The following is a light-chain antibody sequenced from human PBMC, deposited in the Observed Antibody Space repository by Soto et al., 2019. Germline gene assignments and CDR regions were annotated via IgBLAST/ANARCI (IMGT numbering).Light chain of an antibody. CDR1: TSNIRDKY. Sequence: QSVLTQPPSVSAAPGERVTISYSGSTSNIRDKYISWYQHLPGTAPKVLIYDNNKRPPGIPDRFSGSNSGSSATLAITGLQTGDEADYFCGTWDSSLSSHNYVFGTGTKVTVL. CDR2: DNN. CDR3: GTWDSSLSSHNYV. J-gene: IGLJ1*01. V-gene: IGLV1-51*01.